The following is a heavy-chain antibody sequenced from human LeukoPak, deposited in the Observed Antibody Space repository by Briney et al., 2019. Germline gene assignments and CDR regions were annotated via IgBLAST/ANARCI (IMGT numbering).Heavy chain of an antibody. Sequence: ASVKVSCKASGYTFTSYYMHWVRQAPGQGLEWMGIINPSGGSTSYAQKFQGRVTMTRDMSTSTVYMELSSLRSEDTAVYYCARGRRFGGFYYYYMDVWGKGTTVTISS. D-gene: IGHD3-16*01. V-gene: IGHV1-46*01. J-gene: IGHJ6*03. CDR3: ARGRRFGGFYYYYMDV. CDR1: GYTFTSYY. CDR2: INPSGGST.